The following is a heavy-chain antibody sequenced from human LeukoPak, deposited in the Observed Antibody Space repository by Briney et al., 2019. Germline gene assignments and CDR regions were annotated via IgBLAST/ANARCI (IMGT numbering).Heavy chain of an antibody. CDR2: INPNSGGT. J-gene: IGHJ6*02. CDR1: GYTFIDYY. CDR3: ALPDDGGRGGMDV. D-gene: IGHD4-23*01. Sequence: ASVKVSCKASGYTFIDYYIHWLRQAPGQGLEWMGWINPNSGGTNYAQKFQGRVTMTRDTSISTAYMELSRLRSDDTAVYYCALPDDGGRGGMDVWAKGPRSPSP. V-gene: IGHV1-2*02.